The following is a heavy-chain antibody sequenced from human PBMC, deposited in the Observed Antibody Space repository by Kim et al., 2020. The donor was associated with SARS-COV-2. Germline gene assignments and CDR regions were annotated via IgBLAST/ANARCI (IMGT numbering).Heavy chain of an antibody. CDR3: ARVSSSWYDQNWFDP. D-gene: IGHD6-13*01. J-gene: IGHJ5*02. V-gene: IGHV1-69*01. Sequence: KFQGRVKITADESTSTAYMELSSLRSEDTAVYYCARVSSSWYDQNWFDPWGQGTLVTVSS.